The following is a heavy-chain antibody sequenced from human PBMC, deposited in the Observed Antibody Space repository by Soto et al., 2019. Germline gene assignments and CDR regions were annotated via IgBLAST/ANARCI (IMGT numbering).Heavy chain of an antibody. CDR1: GFIFSSYG. CDR2: IWYDGSNK. Sequence: QVQLVESGGGVVQPGRSLRLSCAASGFIFSSYGMHWVRQAPGKGLEWVAVIWYDGSNKYYADSVKGRLTISRDNSKNTLYLQMNSLRAEDTAVYYCARARGIFDAFDIWGQGTMVTVSS. V-gene: IGHV3-33*01. D-gene: IGHD3-16*01. CDR3: ARARGIFDAFDI. J-gene: IGHJ3*02.